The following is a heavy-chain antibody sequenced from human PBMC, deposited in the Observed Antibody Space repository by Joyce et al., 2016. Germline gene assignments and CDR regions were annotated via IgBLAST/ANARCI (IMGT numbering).Heavy chain of an antibody. CDR1: GDSVSSGDFY. CDR2: IEKNGAT. J-gene: IGHJ5*02. Sequence: QVQLQESGPGLVKPSQTLSLTCTVSGDSVSSGDFYWTWIRQPAGKGLEWIGRIEKNGATNSSPSLKSLVAISLDTAKHQFSLRLSSVTAADSAVYYCARGLCGINCSGRNWFDPWGQGALVTVSS. V-gene: IGHV4-61*02. CDR3: ARGLCGINCSGRNWFDP. D-gene: IGHD2-21*01.